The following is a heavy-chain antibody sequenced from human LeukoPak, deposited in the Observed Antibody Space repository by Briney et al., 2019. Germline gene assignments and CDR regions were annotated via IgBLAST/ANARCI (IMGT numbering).Heavy chain of an antibody. Sequence: SETLSLTCTVSGGSISSYYWSWIRQPPGKGLEWIGYIYYSGSTNYNPSLKSRVTISVDTSKNQFSLKLSSVTAADTAVYYCARTNYDSSGYYYPRGMDVWGQGTTVTVSS. D-gene: IGHD3-22*01. CDR3: ARTNYDSSGYYYPRGMDV. V-gene: IGHV4-59*12. CDR2: IYYSGST. J-gene: IGHJ6*02. CDR1: GGSISSYY.